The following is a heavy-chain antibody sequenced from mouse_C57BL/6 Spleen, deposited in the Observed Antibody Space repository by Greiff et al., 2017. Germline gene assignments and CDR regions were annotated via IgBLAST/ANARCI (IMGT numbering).Heavy chain of an antibody. V-gene: IGHV14-3*01. D-gene: IGHD2-3*01. Sequence: EVHLQESVAELVRPGASVKLSCTASGFNINNTYMHWVKQRPEHGLEWIGRIDPSNGNTKYAPKFHGKANITSDTSSNTAYLQLSSLTSEYTAISYFARSDEGYSAWFAYWGQGTLVTVSA. J-gene: IGHJ3*01. CDR2: IDPSNGNT. CDR1: GFNINNTY. CDR3: ARSDEGYSAWFAY.